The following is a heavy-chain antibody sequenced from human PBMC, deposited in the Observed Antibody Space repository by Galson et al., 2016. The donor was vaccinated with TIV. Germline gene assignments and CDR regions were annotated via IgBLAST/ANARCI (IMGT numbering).Heavy chain of an antibody. J-gene: IGHJ4*02. CDR3: ARTRPCGGDCYFFDY. V-gene: IGHV1-69*10. CDR2: IIPIHGVS. D-gene: IGHD2-21*02. CDR1: GDTFRTYT. Sequence: SVKVSCKASGDTFRTYTISWVRQAPGQGLEWMGGIIPIHGVSNHAQKFQGRVTITADEPTSTVFMVLGSLRSDDTAVYYCARTRPCGGDCYFFDYWGQGTLVTVSS.